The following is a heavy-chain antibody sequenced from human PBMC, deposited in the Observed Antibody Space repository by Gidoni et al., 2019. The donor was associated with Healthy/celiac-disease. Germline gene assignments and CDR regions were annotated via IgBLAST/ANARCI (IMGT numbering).Heavy chain of an antibody. CDR2: IYSGVNT. Sequence: EAQLVESGGGLIQPGGSLRLPCAASGFTGSSNYMRWVRQAPGKVLEWISVIYSGVNTYYADSVKGRFTISRDDSKTTLYLQMNGLRGEDTAVYYCARDLAEAWGEWGQGTLVTVSS. D-gene: IGHD6-19*01. V-gene: IGHV3-53*01. CDR3: ARDLAEAWGE. CDR1: GFTGSSNY. J-gene: IGHJ4*02.